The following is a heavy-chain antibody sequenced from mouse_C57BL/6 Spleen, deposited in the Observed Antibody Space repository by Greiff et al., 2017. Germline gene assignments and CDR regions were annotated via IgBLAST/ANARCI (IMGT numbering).Heavy chain of an antibody. CDR2: IYPSDSET. CDR3: ARWHYGSSYAMDY. CDR1: GYTFTSYW. V-gene: IGHV1-61*01. J-gene: IGHJ4*01. Sequence: VQLQQPGAELVRPGSSVKLSCKASGYTFTSYWMDWVKQRPGQGLEWIGNIYPSDSETHYNQKFKDKATLTVDKSSSTAYMQLSSLTSEDSAVYYCARWHYGSSYAMDYWGQGTSVTVSS. D-gene: IGHD1-1*01.